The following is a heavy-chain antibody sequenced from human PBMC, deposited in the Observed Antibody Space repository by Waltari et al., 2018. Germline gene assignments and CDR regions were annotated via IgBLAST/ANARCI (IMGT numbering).Heavy chain of an antibody. CDR3: AKVVDSSGYYYEWELFEY. CDR2: ISGSGGST. V-gene: IGHV3-23*01. CDR1: GFTFSSNA. J-gene: IGHJ4*02. Sequence: EVQLLESGGGLVQPGGSLRLSYAASGFTFSSNAMSWVRQAPGKGLEWVSSISGSGGSTYYADSVKGRFTISRDNSKRTLYLQMNSLRAEDTAVYYCAKVVDSSGYYYEWELFEYWGQGTLVTVSS. D-gene: IGHD3-22*01.